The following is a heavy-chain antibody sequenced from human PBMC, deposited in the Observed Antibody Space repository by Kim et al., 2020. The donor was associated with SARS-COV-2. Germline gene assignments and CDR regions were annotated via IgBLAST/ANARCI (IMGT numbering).Heavy chain of an antibody. CDR3: ARGYGSGSPYGMDV. J-gene: IGHJ6*02. V-gene: IGHV4-30-2*01. Sequence: HRSLKRRVTIAVERSKNQFSLKLGSVTAADTAVYYCARGYGSGSPYGMDVWGQGTTVTVSS. D-gene: IGHD3-10*01.